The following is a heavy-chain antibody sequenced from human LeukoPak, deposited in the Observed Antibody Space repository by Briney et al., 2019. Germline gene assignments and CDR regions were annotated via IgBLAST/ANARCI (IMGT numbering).Heavy chain of an antibody. V-gene: IGHV4-59*01. CDR3: ARTTEGGYTYDFFYYYYMDV. J-gene: IGHJ6*03. D-gene: IGHD5-18*01. CDR2: IYYSGSA. Sequence: SETLSLTCTVSGGSISSYYWSWIRQPPGKGLEWIGYIYYSGSANYNPSLKSRVTISVDSSKNQFSLKLSSVTAADTAVYYCARTTEGGYTYDFFYYYYMDVWGKGTTVTISS. CDR1: GGSISSYY.